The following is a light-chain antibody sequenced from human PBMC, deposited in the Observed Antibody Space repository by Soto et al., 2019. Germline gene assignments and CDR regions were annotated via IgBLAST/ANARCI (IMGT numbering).Light chain of an antibody. CDR1: QSISSS. CDR2: GAS. V-gene: IGKV3-15*01. J-gene: IGKJ2*01. Sequence: EIVMTQSPATLSVSPGARATLSCRASQSISSSLAWYQLKPGQAPRLLIYGASTRATGIPARFSGSGSGTEFTLTISSLQSGDFVVYYCQQYNDWRYTFGQGTKLEIK. CDR3: QQYNDWRYT.